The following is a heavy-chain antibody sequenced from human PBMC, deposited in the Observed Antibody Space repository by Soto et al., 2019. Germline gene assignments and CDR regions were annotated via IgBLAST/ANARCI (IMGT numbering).Heavy chain of an antibody. CDR2: IKSKTDGGTT. D-gene: IGHD2-2*01. V-gene: IGHV3-15*01. J-gene: IGHJ6*03. CDR1: GFTFSNAW. CDR3: TTGGVVVVPAARDYYYYYYMDV. Sequence: PGGSLRLSCAASGFTFSNAWMSWVRQAPGKGLEWVGRIKSKTDGGTTDYAAPVKGRFTISRDDSKNTLYLQMNSLKTEDTAVYYCTTGGVVVVPAARDYYYYYYMDVWGKGTTVTVSS.